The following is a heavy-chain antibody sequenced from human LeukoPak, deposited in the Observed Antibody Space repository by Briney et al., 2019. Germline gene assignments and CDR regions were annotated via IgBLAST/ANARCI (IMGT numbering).Heavy chain of an antibody. CDR1: GGSISSSNYY. V-gene: IGHV4-39*01. Sequence: SETLSLTCTVSGGSISSSNYYWGWIRQPPGTGLEWIGTIYYSGTTYYNPSLESRVTISEDTSENQFSLTLRSVTAADTAVYYCARQISDYYYYYMDVWGKGTTVTVSS. CDR3: ARQISDYYYYYMDV. CDR2: IYYSGTT. D-gene: IGHD3-10*01. J-gene: IGHJ6*03.